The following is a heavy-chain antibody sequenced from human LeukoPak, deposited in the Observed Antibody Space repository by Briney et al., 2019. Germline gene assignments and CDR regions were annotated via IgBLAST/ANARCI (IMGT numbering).Heavy chain of an antibody. V-gene: IGHV3-21*01. J-gene: IGHJ4*02. CDR3: ARDAGYYDSSGYYWGGLDY. Sequence: GGSLRLSCAASGFTFSSYSMNWVRQAPGKGLEWVSSISSSSSYIYYADSVKGRFTISRANAKNSLYLQMNSLRAEDTAVYYCARDAGYYDSSGYYWGGLDYWGQGTLVTVSS. CDR2: ISSSSSYI. CDR1: GFTFSSYS. D-gene: IGHD3-22*01.